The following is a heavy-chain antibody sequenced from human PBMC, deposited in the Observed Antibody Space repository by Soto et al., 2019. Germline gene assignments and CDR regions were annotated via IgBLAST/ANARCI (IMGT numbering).Heavy chain of an antibody. CDR2: IYYSGST. Sequence: SETLSLTCTVSGGSISSSSYYWGWIRQPPGKGLEWIGSIYYSGSTYYNPSLKSRVTISVDTSKNQFSLKLSSVTAADTAVYYCARLGPGIAAAALDYWGQGTLVTVSS. V-gene: IGHV4-39*01. CDR1: GGSISSSSYY. J-gene: IGHJ4*02. D-gene: IGHD6-13*01. CDR3: ARLGPGIAAAALDY.